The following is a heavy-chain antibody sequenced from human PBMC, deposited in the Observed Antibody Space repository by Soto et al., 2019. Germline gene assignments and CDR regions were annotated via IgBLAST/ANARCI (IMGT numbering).Heavy chain of an antibody. V-gene: IGHV3-74*01. CDR2: INTDGSST. CDR1: GFSFSSYW. Sequence: EVQLVESGGGLVQPGGSLRLSCAASGFSFSSYWMHWVRQGPGKGLVWVARINTDGSSTNYADSVKGRFTISRDNAKNTLYLQMNSLSAEDTAVYYCARSPGGYYIDWGQGTMVTVSS. D-gene: IGHD3-9*01. J-gene: IGHJ3*01. CDR3: ARSPGGYYID.